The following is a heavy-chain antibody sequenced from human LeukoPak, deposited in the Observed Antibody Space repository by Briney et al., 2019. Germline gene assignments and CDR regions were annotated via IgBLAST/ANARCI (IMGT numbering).Heavy chain of an antibody. CDR3: AKENYGDYWYYFDY. CDR2: IRGSGRT. D-gene: IGHD4-17*01. Sequence: GGSLRLSCAAAGFNFRSNGMSWVRQAPGKGLEWVSMIRGSGRTYYADSVKGRFTISNDNSKNTLYLQMNSLIAEDTAVYYCAKENYGDYWYYFDYWGQGTLVTVSS. J-gene: IGHJ4*02. CDR1: GFNFRSNG. V-gene: IGHV3-23*01.